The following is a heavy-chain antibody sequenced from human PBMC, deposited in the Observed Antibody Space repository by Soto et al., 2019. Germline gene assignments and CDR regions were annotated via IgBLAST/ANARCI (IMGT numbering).Heavy chain of an antibody. CDR3: VRQGYCSSTSCFDAMDV. CDR1: GFTFSEYY. CDR2: SRNEANDYIT. Sequence: EQLVQSGGGLVHPGGSLRLSCVASGFTFSEYYMDWVRQAPGRGLEWIGRSRNEANDYITDYAASVKGRFSVSRDDSKSSFFMQMNGLKTEDTAVYYCVRQGYCSSTSCFDAMDVWGQGTTVTVSS. V-gene: IGHV3-72*01. J-gene: IGHJ6*02. D-gene: IGHD2-2*01.